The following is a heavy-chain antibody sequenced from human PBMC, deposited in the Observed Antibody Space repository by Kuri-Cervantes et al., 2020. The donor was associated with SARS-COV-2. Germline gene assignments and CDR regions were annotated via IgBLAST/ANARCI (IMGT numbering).Heavy chain of an antibody. Sequence: GGSLRLSCAAPGFTFNDYSMLWVRQAPGKGLEWVSLITYNSVGTYYADSVKGRFTTSRDNSKNSLYLQMNSLRTEDTALYFCAKDGYSSSLDYWGQGTLVTVSS. D-gene: IGHD6-13*01. CDR2: ITYNSVGT. J-gene: IGHJ4*02. CDR3: AKDGYSSSLDY. CDR1: GFTFNDYS. V-gene: IGHV3-43*01.